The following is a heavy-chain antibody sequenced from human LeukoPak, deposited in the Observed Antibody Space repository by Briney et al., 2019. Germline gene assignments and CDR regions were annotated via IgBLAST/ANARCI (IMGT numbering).Heavy chain of an antibody. J-gene: IGHJ4*02. D-gene: IGHD3-16*01. V-gene: IGHV3-33*01. CDR3: APDHGGY. Sequence: GGSLRLSCAASGFTFSSYGMHWVRQAPGKGLEWVAIIWYDGSNTYYADSAKGRFTISRDNSKNTLYLEMNSLGAEDTAIYYCAPDHGGYWGQGTLVTVSS. CDR1: GFTFSSYG. CDR2: IWYDGSNT.